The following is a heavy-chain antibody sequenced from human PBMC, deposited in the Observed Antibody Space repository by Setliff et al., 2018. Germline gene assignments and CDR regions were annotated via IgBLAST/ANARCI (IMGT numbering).Heavy chain of an antibody. Sequence: SETLSLTCAVYGGSFSGYYWSWIRQPPGKGLEWIGEINHSGSTNYNPSLKGRVTISVDTSKNQFSLKLSSVNAADTAVYSCAMTGDSGYSGYERWGHGTLVTVSS. CDR3: AMTGDSGYSGYER. CDR2: INHSGST. CDR1: GGSFSGYY. J-gene: IGHJ4*01. D-gene: IGHD5-12*01. V-gene: IGHV4-34*01.